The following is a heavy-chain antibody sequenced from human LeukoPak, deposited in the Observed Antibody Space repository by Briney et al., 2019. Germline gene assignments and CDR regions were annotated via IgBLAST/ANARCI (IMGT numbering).Heavy chain of an antibody. Sequence: GGSLRLSCAASGFIFNNYWMTWVRQAPGKGLEWVANIKQDGSVKYYVDSVKGRFTISRDNAKNSLYLQMNSLRAEDTAVYHCARELDYWGQGTLVTVSS. V-gene: IGHV3-7*01. CDR2: IKQDGSVK. J-gene: IGHJ4*02. CDR3: ARELDY. CDR1: GFIFNNYW.